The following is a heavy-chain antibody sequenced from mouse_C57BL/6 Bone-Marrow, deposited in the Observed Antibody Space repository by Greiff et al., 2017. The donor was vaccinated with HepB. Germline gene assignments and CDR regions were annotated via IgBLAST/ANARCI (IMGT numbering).Heavy chain of an antibody. CDR2: IYPRDGST. Sequence: QVQLQQPGPELVKPGASVKLSCKASGYTFTSYDINWVKQRPGQGLEWIGWIYPRDGSTKYNEKFKGKATLTVDTSSSTAYMELHSLTSEDSAVYFCARGDGNYYFDYWGQGTALTVSS. D-gene: IGHD2-1*01. V-gene: IGHV1-85*01. CDR3: ARGDGNYYFDY. CDR1: GYTFTSYD. J-gene: IGHJ2*01.